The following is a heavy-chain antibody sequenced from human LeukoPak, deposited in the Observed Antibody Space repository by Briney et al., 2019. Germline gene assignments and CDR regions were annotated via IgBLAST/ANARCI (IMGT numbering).Heavy chain of an antibody. D-gene: IGHD2-21*02. V-gene: IGHV1-18*04. Sequence: GASVKVSCKASGYTFTSYGISWVRQAPGQGLEWMGWISAYNGDTNYAQKLQGRVTMTTDTSTSTAYMELRSLRSDDTAVYYCASMGVTSPFDAFDIWGQGTMVTVSS. J-gene: IGHJ3*02. CDR1: GYTFTSYG. CDR3: ASMGVTSPFDAFDI. CDR2: ISAYNGDT.